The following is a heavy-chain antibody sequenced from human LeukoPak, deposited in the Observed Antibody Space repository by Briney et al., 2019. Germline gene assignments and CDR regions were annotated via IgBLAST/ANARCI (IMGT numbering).Heavy chain of an antibody. CDR2: ISGSGGST. V-gene: IGHV3-23*01. CDR3: AKDEGWFGELLFDP. D-gene: IGHD3-10*01. Sequence: GRSLRLSCAASGFTFSSYAMHWVRQAPGKGLEWVSAISGSGGSTYYADSVKGRFTISRDNSKNTLYLQMNSLRAEDTAVYYCAKDEGWFGELLFDPWGQGTLVTVSS. J-gene: IGHJ5*02. CDR1: GFTFSSYA.